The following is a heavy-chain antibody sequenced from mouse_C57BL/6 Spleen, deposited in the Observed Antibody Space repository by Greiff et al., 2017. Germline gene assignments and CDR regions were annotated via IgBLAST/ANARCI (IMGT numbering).Heavy chain of an antibody. Sequence: HVQLQQSGAELARPGASVKLSCKASGYTFTSYGISWVKQRTGQGLEWIGEIYPRSGNTYYNEKFKGKATLTADKSSSTAYMELRSLTSEDSAVYFCARSGTSYYDYEAYWGQGTLVTVSA. D-gene: IGHD2-4*01. CDR3: ARSGTSYYDYEAY. CDR2: IYPRSGNT. J-gene: IGHJ3*01. CDR1: GYTFTSYG. V-gene: IGHV1-81*01.